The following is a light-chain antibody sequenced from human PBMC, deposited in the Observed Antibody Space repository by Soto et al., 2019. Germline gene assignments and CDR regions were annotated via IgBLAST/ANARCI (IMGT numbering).Light chain of an antibody. CDR3: QQQSNWPLT. CDR2: DAS. V-gene: IGKV3-11*01. CDR1: QSVSSY. Sequence: EITLTQSPATLSLSTGERATLSWGASQSVSSYLAWYQQKPGQAPRLLIYDASNRATGIPARFSGSGSGTDFTLTISCLQHEDFAVYDGQQQSNWPLTFGGGTKVDI. J-gene: IGKJ4*01.